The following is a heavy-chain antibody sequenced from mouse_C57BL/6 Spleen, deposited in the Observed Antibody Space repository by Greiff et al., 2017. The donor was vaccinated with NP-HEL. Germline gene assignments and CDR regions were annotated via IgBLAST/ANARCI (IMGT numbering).Heavy chain of an antibody. CDR3: ARTQDYPAWFAY. CDR1: GFSLTSYA. D-gene: IGHD1-1*02. Sequence: VNVVESGPGLVAPSQSLSITCTVSGFSLTSYAISWVRQPPGKGLEWLGVIWTGGGTNYNSALKSRLSISKDNSKSQVFLKMNSLQTDDTARYYCARTQDYPAWFAYWGQGTLVTVSA. CDR2: IWTGGGT. V-gene: IGHV2-9-1*01. J-gene: IGHJ3*01.